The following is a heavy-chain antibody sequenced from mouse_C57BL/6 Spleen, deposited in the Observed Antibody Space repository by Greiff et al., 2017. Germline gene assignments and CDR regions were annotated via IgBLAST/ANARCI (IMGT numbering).Heavy chain of an antibody. Sequence: QVQLQQSGPGLVQPSQSLSITCTVSGFSLTSYGVHWVRQSPGKGLEWLGVIWRGGSTDYNAAFMSRLSITKDNSKSQVFFKMNSLQADDTAIYYCAKGGYGNSYAMDYWGQGTSVTVSS. CDR3: AKGGYGNSYAMDY. CDR1: GFSLTSYG. V-gene: IGHV2-5*01. CDR2: IWRGGST. D-gene: IGHD2-1*01. J-gene: IGHJ4*01.